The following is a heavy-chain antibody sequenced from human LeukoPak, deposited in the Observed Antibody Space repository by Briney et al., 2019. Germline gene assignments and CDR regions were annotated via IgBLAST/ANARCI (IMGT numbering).Heavy chain of an antibody. CDR1: GFTFSSYA. V-gene: IGHV3-23*01. D-gene: IGHD2-15*01. Sequence: QHWGSLRLSCAASGFTFSSYAMSWVRQAPGKGLEWASAISGGGGSTYYADSVKGRFTISRDNSKNTLYLQMNSLRAEDTAVYYCATSHGWWSFDYWGQGTPVTVSS. J-gene: IGHJ4*02. CDR3: ATSHGWWSFDY. CDR2: ISGGGGST.